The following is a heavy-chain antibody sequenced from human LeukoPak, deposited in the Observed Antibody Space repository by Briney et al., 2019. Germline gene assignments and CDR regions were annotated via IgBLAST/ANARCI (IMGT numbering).Heavy chain of an antibody. V-gene: IGHV1-2*02. D-gene: IGHD2-2*03. Sequence: ASVKVSCKASGYTFTGYYMHWVRQAPGQGLEWMGWINPNSGGTNYAQKFQGRVTMTRDTSISTAYMELSRLRSDDTAVYYCARDGDCSGTSCPGMDYWGQGTLVTVSS. J-gene: IGHJ4*02. CDR1: GYTFTGYY. CDR2: INPNSGGT. CDR3: ARDGDCSGTSCPGMDY.